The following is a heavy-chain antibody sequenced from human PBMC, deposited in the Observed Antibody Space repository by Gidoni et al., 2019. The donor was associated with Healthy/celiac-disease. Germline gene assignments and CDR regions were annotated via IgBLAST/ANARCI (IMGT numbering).Heavy chain of an antibody. V-gene: IGHV3-21*01. D-gene: IGHD3-22*01. J-gene: IGHJ4*02. CDR2: IGSSSSYI. CDR3: ARDRVSYYDSSGPLDY. CDR1: GFTFSSYS. Sequence: EVQLVESGGGLVKPGGSLSLSCAASGFTFSSYSMNWVRQAPGKGLEWVSSIGSSSSYIYYADSVKGRFTISRDNAKNSLYLQMNSLRAEDTAVYYCARDRVSYYDSSGPLDYWGQGTLVTVSS.